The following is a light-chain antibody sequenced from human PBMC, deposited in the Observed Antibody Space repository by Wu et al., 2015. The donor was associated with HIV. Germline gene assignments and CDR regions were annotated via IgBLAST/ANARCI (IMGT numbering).Light chain of an antibody. Sequence: EIVLTQSPATLSLSPGEGATLSCRASQDVNDYLAWYQQKPGQAPRLLIYDVSNKATGTPARFSGSGSGTDFTLTISSLEPEDFAVYYCQQRRTWPLTFGGGTRVESK. J-gene: IGKJ4*01. CDR1: QDVNDY. V-gene: IGKV3-11*01. CDR2: DVS. CDR3: QQRRTWPLT.